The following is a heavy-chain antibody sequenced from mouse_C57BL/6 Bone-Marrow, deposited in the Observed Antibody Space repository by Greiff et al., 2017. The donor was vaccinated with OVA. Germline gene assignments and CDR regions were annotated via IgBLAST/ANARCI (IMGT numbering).Heavy chain of an antibody. J-gene: IGHJ3*01. D-gene: IGHD1-1*01. Sequence: VKLVESGAELAKPGASVKLSCKASGYTFTSYWMHWVKQRPGQGLEWVGYINPSRGYTKYNQKFKDKATLTADKSSSTAYMHLSSLTSAASAVFDCARDCDGSSYWFAYWGQGTLVTVSA. CDR3: ARDCDGSSYWFAY. CDR1: GYTFTSYW. CDR2: INPSRGYT. V-gene: IGHV1-7*01.